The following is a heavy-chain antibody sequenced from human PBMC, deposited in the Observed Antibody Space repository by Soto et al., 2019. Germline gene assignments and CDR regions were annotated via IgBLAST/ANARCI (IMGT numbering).Heavy chain of an antibody. CDR1: GDSVSSNSAA. Sequence: PSQTLSLTCAISGDSVSSNSAAWNWIRQSPSRGLGWLGRTYYRSKWYNDYAVSVKSRITINPDTSKNQFSLQLNSVTPEDTAVYYCASEVISYYYESSGYQPEDYFDYWGQGTLVTVSS. V-gene: IGHV6-1*01. CDR2: TYYRSKWYN. J-gene: IGHJ4*02. D-gene: IGHD3-22*01. CDR3: ASEVISYYYESSGYQPEDYFDY.